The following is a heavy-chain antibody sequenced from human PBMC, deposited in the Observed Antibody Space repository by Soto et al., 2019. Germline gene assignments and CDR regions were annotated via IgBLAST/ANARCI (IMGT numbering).Heavy chain of an antibody. CDR2: IYKSGRT. D-gene: IGHD6-6*01. J-gene: IGHJ5*02. V-gene: IGHV4-30-4*01. CDR3: AKSLSASSGWFDP. Sequence: SETLSLTCTVSGDSIGSGDFYWTWIRQSPGKGLDYIGYIYKSGRTYYNPSLKSRPLISLDTSKNQFFLSLNSVTAAGTAIYYCAKSLSASSGWFDPWGQGTLVTVSS. CDR1: GDSIGSGDFY.